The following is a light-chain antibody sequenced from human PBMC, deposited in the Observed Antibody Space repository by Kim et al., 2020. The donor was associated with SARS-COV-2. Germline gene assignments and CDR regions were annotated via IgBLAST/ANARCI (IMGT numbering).Light chain of an antibody. CDR2: AAS. V-gene: IGKV1-27*01. CDR1: QDIANF. CDR3: QKYDTAPWT. J-gene: IGKJ1*01. Sequence: DIQMTQSPSSLSASVGDRVTITCRASQDIANFLAWYQQKPGTVPKLLIYAASTLQSGVPSRFSGSGSGTEFTLTIGSLQTEDVATYYCQKYDTAPWTFGPGTKVDIK.